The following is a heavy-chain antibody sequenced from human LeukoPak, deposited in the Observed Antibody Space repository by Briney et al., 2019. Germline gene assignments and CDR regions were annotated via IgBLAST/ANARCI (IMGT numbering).Heavy chain of an antibody. D-gene: IGHD7-27*01. V-gene: IGHV3-23*01. CDR2: ISGSGGTT. CDR3: AIDPNWGTHS. CDR1: GLTFNNYA. J-gene: IGHJ4*02. Sequence: GGSLRLSCAASGLTFNNYAMNWVRQAPGKGLEWVSVISGSGGTTYYADSMKGRFTISRDSSKNTLYLQMNSLRAEDTAVYYCAIDPNWGTHSWGQGVLVTVSS.